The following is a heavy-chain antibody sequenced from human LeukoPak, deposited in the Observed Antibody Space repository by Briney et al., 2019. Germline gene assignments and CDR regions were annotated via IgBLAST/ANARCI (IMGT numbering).Heavy chain of an antibody. CDR3: ARGGRGYCTSSSCYFDY. CDR1: GDSVSITA. V-gene: IGHV6-1*01. Sequence: SQTLSLTCAISGDSVSITAWSWIRQSPSRGLEWLGRTYYRSKWYNDYAVSVKSRITINTDTSKNQFSLQLNSVTPEDTAVYYCARGGRGYCTSSSCYFDYWGQGTLVTVS. CDR2: TYYRSKWYN. J-gene: IGHJ4*02. D-gene: IGHD2-2*01.